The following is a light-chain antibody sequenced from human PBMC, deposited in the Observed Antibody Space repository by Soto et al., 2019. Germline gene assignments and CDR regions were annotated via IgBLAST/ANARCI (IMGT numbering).Light chain of an antibody. CDR2: DVS. CDR1: SSDVGGYNY. Sequence: QSVLTQPASVSGSPGQSITISCTGTSSDVGGYNYVSWYQQHPGKAPKLMIYDVSNQPSGVSNRFSGSKSDNTASLAISGLQAEDGADYYCSSYTSASAVVFGGGTKLTVL. V-gene: IGLV2-14*01. CDR3: SSYTSASAVV. J-gene: IGLJ2*01.